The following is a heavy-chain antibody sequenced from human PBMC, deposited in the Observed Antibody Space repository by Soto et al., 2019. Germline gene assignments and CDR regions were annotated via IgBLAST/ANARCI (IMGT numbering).Heavy chain of an antibody. CDR2: ISAYNGNT. CDR1: GYTFTSYG. Sequence: ASVKVSCKASGYTFTSYGISWVRQAPGQGLEWMGWISAYNGNTNYAQKLQGRVTMTTDTSTSTAYMELRSLRSDDTAVYFFARVRWRSVTTYYYYGMDVWGQGTTVTVSS. CDR3: ARVRWRSVTTYYYYGMDV. V-gene: IGHV1-18*01. D-gene: IGHD1-1*01. J-gene: IGHJ6*02.